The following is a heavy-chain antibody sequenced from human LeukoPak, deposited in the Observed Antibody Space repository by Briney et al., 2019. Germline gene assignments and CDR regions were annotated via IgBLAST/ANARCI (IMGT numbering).Heavy chain of an antibody. J-gene: IGHJ4*02. D-gene: IGHD6-19*01. Sequence: PGGSLRLSCAASGFTLSSYAMHWVRQAPGKGLEWVAVISYDGSNKYYADSVKGRFTISRDNSKNTLYLQMNSLRAEDTAVYYCAREGYSSGHFDYWGQGTLVTVSS. V-gene: IGHV3-30-3*01. CDR1: GFTLSSYA. CDR2: ISYDGSNK. CDR3: AREGYSSGHFDY.